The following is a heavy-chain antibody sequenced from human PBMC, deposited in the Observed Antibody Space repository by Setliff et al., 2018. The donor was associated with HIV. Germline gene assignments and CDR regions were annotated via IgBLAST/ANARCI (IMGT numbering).Heavy chain of an antibody. CDR3: ARDHGVRPGQPGAFNI. V-gene: IGHV3-21*01. CDR2: IIGSSSSI. J-gene: IGHJ3*02. Sequence: PGGSLRLSCVASGFAFNTDNMNWVRQAPGKGLEWVSSIIGSSSSIFYTDSVRGRFTISRDNAKNSLYLQMDGLRAEDTAVYYCARDHGVRPGQPGAFNIWGQGTMVTVSS. D-gene: IGHD3-3*01. CDR1: GFAFNTDN.